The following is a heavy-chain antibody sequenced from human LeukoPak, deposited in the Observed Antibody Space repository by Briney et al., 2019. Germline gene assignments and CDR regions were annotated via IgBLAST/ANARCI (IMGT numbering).Heavy chain of an antibody. D-gene: IGHD3-10*01. V-gene: IGHV1-2*02. CDR3: ARATYYYGSGTYWFDP. CDR1: GYTFTGYY. CDR2: INPNSGGT. Sequence: GASVKVSCKASGYTFTGYYMHWVRQAPGQGLEWMGWINPNSGGTNYAQKFQGRVTMTRDTSISTAYMELSRLRSDDTAVYYRARATYYYGSGTYWFDPWGQGTLVTVSS. J-gene: IGHJ5*02.